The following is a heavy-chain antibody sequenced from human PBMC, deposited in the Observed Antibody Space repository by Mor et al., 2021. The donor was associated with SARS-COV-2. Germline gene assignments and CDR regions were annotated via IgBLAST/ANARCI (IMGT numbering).Heavy chain of an antibody. Sequence: VRQAPGKGLEWVSLIHSTGNTNYADSVEGRFTISRDNSQNTLYLQMNSLRAEDTAVYYCAKEFTGAPRAFDIWGQGTMV. V-gene: IGHV3-66*01. J-gene: IGHJ3*02. D-gene: IGHD1-26*01. CDR2: IHSTGNT. CDR3: AKEFTGAPRAFDI.